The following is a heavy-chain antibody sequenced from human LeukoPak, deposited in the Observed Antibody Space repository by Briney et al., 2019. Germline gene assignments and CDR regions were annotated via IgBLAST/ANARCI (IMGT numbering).Heavy chain of an antibody. J-gene: IGHJ3*02. CDR3: AKDIPAFWAVNI. V-gene: IGHV3-9*01. CDR1: GFTFDDYA. CDR2: ISWNSGSI. Sequence: GGSLRLSCAASGFTFDDYAMHWVRQAPGKGLEWVSGISWNSGSIGYADSVKGRFTITRDNAKNSLYLQMNSLRAEDTALYYCAKDIPAFWAVNIWGQGTMVTVAS. D-gene: IGHD3-3*01.